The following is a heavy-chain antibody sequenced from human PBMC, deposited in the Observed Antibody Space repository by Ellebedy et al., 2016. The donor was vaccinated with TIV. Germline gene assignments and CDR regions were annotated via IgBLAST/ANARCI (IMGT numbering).Heavy chain of an antibody. J-gene: IGHJ6*02. CDR2: IYGGGTI. CDR1: GFTFSIYA. Sequence: PGGSLRLSCAASGFTFSIYAMGWVRQAPGKGLEWVSVIYGGGTILYADSVKGRFTISRDNSKNTVDLPMNSLRAEDTAVYYCARPTVPATICGACGMDVWGQGTTVIVSS. CDR3: ARPTVPATICGACGMDV. V-gene: IGHV3-23*03. D-gene: IGHD2-2*01.